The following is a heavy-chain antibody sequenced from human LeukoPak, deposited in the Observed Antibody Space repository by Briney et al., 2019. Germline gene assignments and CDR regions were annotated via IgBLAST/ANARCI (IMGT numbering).Heavy chain of an antibody. Sequence: GGSLRLSCAASGFTFSNYDMHWVRQAPGKSLEWVSLITWDSGTTYYKDSVKGRFTISRDNSKNSLYLQMNSLRTEDTALYYCAKGYSSGWYPFDYWGQGTLVTVSS. D-gene: IGHD6-19*01. CDR3: AKGYSSGWYPFDY. CDR2: ITWDSGTT. J-gene: IGHJ4*02. CDR1: GFTFSNYD. V-gene: IGHV3-43*01.